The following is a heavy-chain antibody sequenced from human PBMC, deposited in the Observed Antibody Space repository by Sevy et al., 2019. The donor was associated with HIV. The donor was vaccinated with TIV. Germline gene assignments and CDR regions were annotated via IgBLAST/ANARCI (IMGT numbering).Heavy chain of an antibody. CDR1: GFIFSSYG. CDR3: ARWRGAQSEFDY. CDR2: IKKDGSVK. D-gene: IGHD3-3*01. V-gene: IGHV3-7*01. J-gene: IGHJ4*02. Sequence: GGSLRLSCAASGFIFSSYGMHWVRQAAGKGLEWVADIKKDGSVKLYADAVKGRFTISRDNAENSVDLQMKSLRAEDTAVYFCARWRGAQSEFDYWGQGTRVTVSS.